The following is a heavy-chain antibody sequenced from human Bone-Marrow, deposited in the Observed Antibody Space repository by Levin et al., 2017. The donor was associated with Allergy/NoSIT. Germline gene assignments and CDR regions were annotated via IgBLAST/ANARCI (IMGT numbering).Heavy chain of an antibody. Sequence: GESLKISCTASGFPFSNYAMHWVRQAPGKGLEWVTEIIFDASNKFYGDSAQGRFTVSRDNSKNTLYLEIDSLRGEDSGVYYCAKGGDVAATFDYVGQGTLVTVSS. CDR2: IIFDASNK. CDR1: GFPFSNYA. D-gene: IGHD1-1*01. CDR3: AKGGDVAATFDY. J-gene: IGHJ4*02. V-gene: IGHV3-30*18.